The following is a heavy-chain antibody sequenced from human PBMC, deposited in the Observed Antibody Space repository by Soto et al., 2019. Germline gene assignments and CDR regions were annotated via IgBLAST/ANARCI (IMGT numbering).Heavy chain of an antibody. CDR3: ARDGSEYSSSWLSIYYYGMDV. CDR1: GYTFTSYY. V-gene: IGHV1-46*01. J-gene: IGHJ6*02. CDR2: INPSGGST. Sequence: QVQLVQSGAEVKKPGASVKVSCKASGYTFTSYYMHWVRQAPGQGLEWMGIINPSGGSTSYAQKFQGRVTMTRDTSTSTVYMELSSLRSEDTAVYYCARDGSEYSSSWLSIYYYGMDVWGQGTTVTVSS. D-gene: IGHD6-13*01.